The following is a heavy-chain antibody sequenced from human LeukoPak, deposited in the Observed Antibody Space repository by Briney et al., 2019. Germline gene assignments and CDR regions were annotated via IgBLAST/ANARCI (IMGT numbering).Heavy chain of an antibody. CDR2: ILGSDGNT. CDR3: ARDLYSSSWYF. V-gene: IGHV3-23*01. J-gene: IGHJ4*02. Sequence: AGGSLRLSCAASGFTFSSYAMTWVRQAPGKGLEWVSTILGSDGNTFYADSVKGRFTISRDNSRNTLYLQMNSLRAEDTAVYYCARDLYSSSWYFWGQGTLVTVSS. CDR1: GFTFSSYA. D-gene: IGHD6-13*01.